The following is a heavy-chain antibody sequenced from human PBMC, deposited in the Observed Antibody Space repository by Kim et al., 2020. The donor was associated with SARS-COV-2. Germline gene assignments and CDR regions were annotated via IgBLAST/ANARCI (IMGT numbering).Heavy chain of an antibody. Sequence: ADCVKGRFTISRDNAKNSLYLQMNSLRAEDTAVYYCARVGSGWSRNAFDIWGQGTMVTVSS. D-gene: IGHD6-19*01. J-gene: IGHJ3*02. V-gene: IGHV3-11*05. CDR3: ARVGSGWSRNAFDI.